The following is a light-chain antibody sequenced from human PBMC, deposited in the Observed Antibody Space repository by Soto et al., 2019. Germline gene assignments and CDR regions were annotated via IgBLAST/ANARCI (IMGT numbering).Light chain of an antibody. Sequence: QSVLTQPASVSGSPGQSITISCTGTSSDVGGYNYVSWYQQHPGKAPKLMIYDVSNRPSRVSNRFSGSKSGNTASLTISGLQAEDEPDSSSSTLLYVFGTGTKLTVL. V-gene: IGLV2-14*01. J-gene: IGLJ1*01. CDR2: DVS. CDR3: STLLYV. CDR1: SSDVGGYNY.